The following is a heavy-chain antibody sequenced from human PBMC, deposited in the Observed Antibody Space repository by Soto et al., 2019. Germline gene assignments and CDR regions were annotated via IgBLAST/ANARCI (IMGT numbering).Heavy chain of an antibody. V-gene: IGHV1-18*01. CDR3: AKNGQPPYYYYGMDV. D-gene: IGHD2-8*01. Sequence: QGQLVQSGPEVKKPGASVKVSCKASGYTFSRYGISWVRQAPGQGLEWMGWISGYNGDTIYAQKVQGRVTMTIDTSTYTAYMELRSLTSDDPAIYYCAKNGQPPYYYYGMDVWGQGTTVTVSS. J-gene: IGHJ6*02. CDR1: GYTFSRYG. CDR2: ISGYNGDT.